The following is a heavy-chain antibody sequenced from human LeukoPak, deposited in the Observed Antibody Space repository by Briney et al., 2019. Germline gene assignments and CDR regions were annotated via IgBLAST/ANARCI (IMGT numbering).Heavy chain of an antibody. J-gene: IGHJ4*02. D-gene: IGHD2-2*01. Sequence: GASVKVSCKASGYTFTSYDINWVRQATGQGLEWMGWMNPNSGNTGYAQKFQGRVTMTRDTSISTAYMELSRLRSDDTAVYYCASEYCSSTNCYDWYFDYWGQGTLVTVSS. CDR3: ASEYCSSTNCYDWYFDY. CDR1: GYTFTSYD. CDR2: MNPNSGNT. V-gene: IGHV1-8*02.